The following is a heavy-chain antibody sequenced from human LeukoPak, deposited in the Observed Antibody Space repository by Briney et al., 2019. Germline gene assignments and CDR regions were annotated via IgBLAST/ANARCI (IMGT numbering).Heavy chain of an antibody. CDR1: AFSLNAYN. Sequence: GGSLRLSCAASAFSLNAYNMNWVRQAPGKGLEWVSSISYTGTYIYYADSVKGRFTISRDNAQNSLYLQMSSLRAEDTALYYCAKGWHNSGYSSDIDYWGQGTLVTVSS. CDR3: AKGWHNSGYSSDIDY. V-gene: IGHV3-21*04. J-gene: IGHJ4*02. D-gene: IGHD3-22*01. CDR2: ISYTGTYI.